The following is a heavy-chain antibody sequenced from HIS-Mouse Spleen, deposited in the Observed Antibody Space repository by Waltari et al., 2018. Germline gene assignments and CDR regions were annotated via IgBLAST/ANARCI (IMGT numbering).Heavy chain of an antibody. CDR2: INPNSGGT. J-gene: IGHJ4*02. Sequence: QVQLVQSGAEVQKPGASVKVSCKASGYNFTGYYLHWVRQAPGQGLEWMGWINPNSGGTNYAQKFQGRVTMTRDTSISTAYMELSRLRSDDTAVYYCASLHVITMVRGVLFDYWGQGTLVTVSS. V-gene: IGHV1-2*02. CDR3: ASLHVITMVRGVLFDY. D-gene: IGHD3-10*01. CDR1: GYNFTGYY.